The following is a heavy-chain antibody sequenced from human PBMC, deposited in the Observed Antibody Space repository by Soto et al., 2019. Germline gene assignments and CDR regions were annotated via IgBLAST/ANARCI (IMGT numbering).Heavy chain of an antibody. CDR1: GGSISSGGYY. D-gene: IGHD2-15*01. Sequence: SETLSLTCTVSGGSISSGGYYWSWIRQHPGKGLEWIGYIYYSGSTYYNPSLKSRVTISVDTSKNQFSLKLSSVTAADTAVYYCARVRYCSGGTCYGGFDPWGQGTLVTVYS. J-gene: IGHJ5*02. V-gene: IGHV4-31*03. CDR2: IYYSGST. CDR3: ARVRYCSGGTCYGGFDP.